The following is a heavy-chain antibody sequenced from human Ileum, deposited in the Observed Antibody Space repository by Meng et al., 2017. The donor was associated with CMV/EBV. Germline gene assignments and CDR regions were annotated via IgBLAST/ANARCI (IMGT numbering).Heavy chain of an antibody. D-gene: IGHD2-8*01. Sequence: NHWWTWVRQSPGKGLEWIGEIFRTGETNYNPSLKSRVIMSVDRAKNQFSLNLNSVTAADTAVYYCVSSGGINMLRSKADFYGMDVWGQGILVTVSS. CDR1: NHW. CDR3: VSSGGINMLRSKADFYGMDV. CDR2: IFRTGET. J-gene: IGHJ6*02. V-gene: IGHV4-4*02.